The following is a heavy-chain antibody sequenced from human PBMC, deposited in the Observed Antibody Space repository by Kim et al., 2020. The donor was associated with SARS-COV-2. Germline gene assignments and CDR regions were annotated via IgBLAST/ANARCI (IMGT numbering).Heavy chain of an antibody. CDR2: IKSKTDGGTT. CDR3: TTEDPRGYSYGYGYYYYGMDV. V-gene: IGHV3-15*01. D-gene: IGHD5-18*01. CDR1: GFTFSNAW. J-gene: IGHJ6*02. Sequence: GGSLRLSCAASGFTFSNAWMSWVRQAPGKGLEWVGRIKSKTDGGTTDYAAPVKGRFTISRDDSKNTLYLQMNSLKTEDTAVYYCTTEDPRGYSYGYGYYYYGMDVWGQGTTVTVSS.